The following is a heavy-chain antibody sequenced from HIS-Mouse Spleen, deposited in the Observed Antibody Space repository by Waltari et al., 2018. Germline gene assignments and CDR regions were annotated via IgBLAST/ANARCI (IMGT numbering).Heavy chain of an antibody. CDR3: ARDRAGTTYNWFDP. CDR1: GGSISSSSYY. D-gene: IGHD1-1*01. CDR2: IYYSGST. V-gene: IGHV4-39*07. J-gene: IGHJ5*02. Sequence: QLQLQESGPGLVKPSETLSLTCPVSGGSISSSSYYWGWIRQPPGKGLEWIGSIYYSGSTYYNPSLKRRVTISVDTSKNQFSLKLSSVTAADTAVYYCARDRAGTTYNWFDPWGQGTLVTVSS.